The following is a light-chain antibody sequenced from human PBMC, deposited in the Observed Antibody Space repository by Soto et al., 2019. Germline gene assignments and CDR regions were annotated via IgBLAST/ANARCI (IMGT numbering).Light chain of an antibody. J-gene: IGLJ3*02. CDR1: SSNIGAGYH. CDR3: QSYDMSLSGWV. V-gene: IGLV1-40*01. CDR2: GNN. Sequence: QPVLTQPPSVSGAPGQRVTISCTGTSSNIGAGYHVHWYQQVPGTAPKLLIYGNNNRPSGVPDRFSGTKSRTSASLAITGLQAEDEADYYCQSYDMSLSGWVFGGGTKLTVL.